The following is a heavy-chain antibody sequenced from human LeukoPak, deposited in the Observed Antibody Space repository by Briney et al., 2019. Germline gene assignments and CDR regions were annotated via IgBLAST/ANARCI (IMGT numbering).Heavy chain of an antibody. V-gene: IGHV4-4*07. CDR3: ARDFNIAAAGTYYFDY. CDR2: IYTSGST. CDR1: GGSISSYH. D-gene: IGHD6-13*01. J-gene: IGHJ4*02. Sequence: SETLSLTCTVSGGSISSYHWSWIRQPAGKGLEWIGRIYTSGSTNYNPSLKSRVTMSVDTSKNQFSLKLSSVTAADTAVYYCARDFNIAAAGTYYFDYWGQGTLVTVSS.